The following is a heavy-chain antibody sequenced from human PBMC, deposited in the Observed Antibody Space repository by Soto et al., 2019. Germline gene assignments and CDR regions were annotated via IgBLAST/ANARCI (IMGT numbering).Heavy chain of an antibody. CDR3: ARDGLVYALRIPFGLDV. CDR1: GYTFSNYY. J-gene: IGHJ6*02. D-gene: IGHD2-8*01. Sequence: GASVKVSCNASGYTFSNYYIHWVRQARGQGLEWMGIINPNGGSTTYAQKFQGRVTMTRDTSTSTVYMELSSLTSEDTALYYCARDGLVYALRIPFGLDVCGQVTTVTVSS. V-gene: IGHV1-46*01. CDR2: INPNGGST.